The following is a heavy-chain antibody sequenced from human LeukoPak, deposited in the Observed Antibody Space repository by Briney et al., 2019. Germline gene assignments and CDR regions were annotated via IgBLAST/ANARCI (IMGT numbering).Heavy chain of an antibody. V-gene: IGHV3-13*01. J-gene: IGHJ4*02. CDR1: GFTFSSYD. Sequence: GGSLRLSCAASGFTFSSYDMHWVRHATGKGLEWVSAIGTAGDTYYPGSVKGRFTISRENAKNSLYLQMNSLRAGDTAVYYCARGGSGSYFPEWGQGTLVTVSS. CDR3: ARGGSGSYFPE. D-gene: IGHD3-10*01. CDR2: IGTAGDT.